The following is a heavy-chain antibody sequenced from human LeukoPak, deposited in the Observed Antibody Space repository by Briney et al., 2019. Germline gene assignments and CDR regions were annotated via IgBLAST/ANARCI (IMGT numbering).Heavy chain of an antibody. Sequence: GSLRLSCAASGFSFSNYGMHWVRQAPGKGLDWVAVISSDGSDKYYADSVKGRFTISRDNSKNTLYLQMNSLRAEDTALYYCARIGGYCYGPGYWGQGTLVTVSS. CDR1: GFSFSNYG. CDR3: ARIGGYCYGPGY. D-gene: IGHD5-18*01. CDR2: ISSDGSDK. J-gene: IGHJ4*02. V-gene: IGHV3-30*03.